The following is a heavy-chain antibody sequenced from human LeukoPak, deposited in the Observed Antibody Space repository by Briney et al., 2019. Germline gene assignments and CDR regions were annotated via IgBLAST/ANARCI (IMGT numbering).Heavy chain of an antibody. CDR3: ARGAYSYDSPEY. D-gene: IGHD3-22*01. Sequence: GSLRLSCAASGFTLSSYNMNWVRQAPGKGLEWVSSISSSSSYIYYADSVKGRFTISRDNAKNSLYLQMNSLRAEDTAVYYCARGAYSYDSPEYWGQGTLVTVSS. J-gene: IGHJ4*02. CDR1: GFTLSSYN. CDR2: ISSSSSYI. V-gene: IGHV3-21*01.